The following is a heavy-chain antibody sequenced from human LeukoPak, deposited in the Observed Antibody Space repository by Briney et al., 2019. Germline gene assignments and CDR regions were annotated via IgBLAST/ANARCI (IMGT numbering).Heavy chain of an antibody. Sequence: SETLSLTCAVYGWSFSGYYWSWIRQPPGKGLEWIGEINHSGSTNYNPSLKSRLTISVDTSKNKISLNLTSVTAADAAVYYCARDLGYDGFDWAPWGQGTLVTVSS. CDR2: INHSGST. V-gene: IGHV4-34*01. CDR1: GWSFSGYY. D-gene: IGHD5-12*01. CDR3: ARDLGYDGFDWAP. J-gene: IGHJ5*02.